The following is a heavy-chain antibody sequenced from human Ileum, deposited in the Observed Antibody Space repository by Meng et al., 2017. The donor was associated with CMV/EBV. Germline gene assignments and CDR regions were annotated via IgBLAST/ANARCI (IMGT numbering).Heavy chain of an antibody. Sequence: VQLAQSGTEVENPGASVKVSCKASGYTFTDYYMHWVRQAPGQGLEWMGWIKPHSGDTKYEKKFQGRVTMTSDTSISTVYMELTRLTPDDTAIYYCAREIIMAARAFGYWGQGTLVTVSS. D-gene: IGHD5-12*01. J-gene: IGHJ4*02. V-gene: IGHV1-2*02. CDR1: GYTFTDYY. CDR2: IKPHSGDT. CDR3: AREIIMAARAFGY.